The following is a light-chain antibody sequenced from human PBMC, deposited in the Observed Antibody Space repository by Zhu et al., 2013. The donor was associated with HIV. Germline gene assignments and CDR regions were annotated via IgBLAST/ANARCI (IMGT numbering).Light chain of an antibody. Sequence: DIVMTQSPDSLAVSLGERATINCKSSQSVLYSSNNKNYLAWYQQNPGQPPKLLIYWASTRESGVPDRFSGSKSGTSATLGITGLQTGDEADYYCGTWDSSLSVGIFGGGTK. J-gene: IGKJ4*01. CDR2: WAS. CDR3: GTWDSSLSVGI. CDR1: QSVLYSSNNKNY. V-gene: IGKV4-1*01.